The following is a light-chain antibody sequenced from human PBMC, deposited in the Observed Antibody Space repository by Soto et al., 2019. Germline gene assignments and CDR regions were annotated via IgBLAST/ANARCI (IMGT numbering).Light chain of an antibody. V-gene: IGLV3-9*01. J-gene: IGLJ1*01. CDR3: QSYDTSLRKV. Sequence: SYELTQPLSVSVALGQTARITCGGNNIGSKNVHWYQQKPGQAPVLVIYRDSNRPSGIPERFSGSNSGNTATLTISGTQAMDEADYYCQSYDTSLRKVFGTGTKVTVL. CDR1: NIGSKN. CDR2: RDS.